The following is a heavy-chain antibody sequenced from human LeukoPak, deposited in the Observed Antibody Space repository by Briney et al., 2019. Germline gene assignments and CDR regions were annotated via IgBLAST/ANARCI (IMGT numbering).Heavy chain of an antibody. CDR2: IYYSGST. V-gene: IGHV4-31*03. CDR1: GGSISSGGYY. D-gene: IGHD3-10*01. J-gene: IGHJ6*02. CDR3: ASSIISNVLLWFGERNYYGMDV. Sequence: SETLSLTCTVSGGSISSGGYYWSWIRQHPGKGLEWIGYIYYSGSTYYNPSLKSRVTISVDTSKNQFSLKLSPVTAADTAVYYCASSIISNVLLWFGERNYYGMDVWGQGTTVTVSS.